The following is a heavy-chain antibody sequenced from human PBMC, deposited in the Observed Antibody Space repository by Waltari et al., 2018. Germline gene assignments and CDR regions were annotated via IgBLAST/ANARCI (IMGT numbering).Heavy chain of an antibody. V-gene: IGHV4-59*01. J-gene: IGHJ5*02. CDR3: ARGGNSDNWFDP. Sequence: QVQLQESGPGLVKPSETLSLTCTVSGGSIRSYYWSWIRQPPGKGLEWIGYIYYSGSTNYNPSLKSRVTISVDTSKNQFSLKLSSVTAADTAVYYCARGGNSDNWFDPWGQGTLVTVSS. CDR1: GGSIRSYY. D-gene: IGHD2-21*02. CDR2: IYYSGST.